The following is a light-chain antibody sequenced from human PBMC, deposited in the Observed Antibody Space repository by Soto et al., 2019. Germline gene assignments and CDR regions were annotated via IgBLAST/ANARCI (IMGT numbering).Light chain of an antibody. J-gene: IGKJ4*01. CDR1: QSVSSY. CDR2: GAS. V-gene: IGKV3D-15*01. CDR3: QQYNSGVT. Sequence: EIVLTQSPATLSLSPGERATLSCRASQSVSSYLAWYQQKPGQAPRLLIYGASTRANVIPARFRGSGSGTEFTLTISSLQSEDFAIYYCQQYNSGVTFGGGTKVDIK.